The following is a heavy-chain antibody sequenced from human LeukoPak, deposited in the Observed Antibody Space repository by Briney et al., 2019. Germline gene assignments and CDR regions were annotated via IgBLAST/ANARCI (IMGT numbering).Heavy chain of an antibody. D-gene: IGHD6-13*01. CDR1: GRSLSSYY. CDR2: IFSSGST. J-gene: IGHJ4*02. V-gene: IGHV4-4*07. CDR3: ARVFELPGSAAAGTLNYFDY. Sequence: SETLSLPCTVSGRSLSSYYWSWIRHPAGKGLEWIGRIFSSGSTNYNPSVKSQVPMSVDTYKNQFSLNLRCVSVADTDVSFCARVFELPGSAAAGTLNYFDYWGQGTLVTVSS.